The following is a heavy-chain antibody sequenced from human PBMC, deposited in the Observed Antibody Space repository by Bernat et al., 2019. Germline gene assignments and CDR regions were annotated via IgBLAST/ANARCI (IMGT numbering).Heavy chain of an antibody. J-gene: IGHJ6*02. Sequence: EVQLVESGGGLVKPGGSLRLSCAASGFTFSNAWMNWVRQAPGKGLEWVGRIKSKTDGGTTDYAAPVKGRFTISRDDSENTLYLQMNSLKTEDTAVYYCTNLWYYYGMDVWGQGTTVTVSS. D-gene: IGHD2-21*01. CDR1: GFTFSNAW. V-gene: IGHV3-15*07. CDR3: TNLWYYYGMDV. CDR2: IKSKTDGGTT.